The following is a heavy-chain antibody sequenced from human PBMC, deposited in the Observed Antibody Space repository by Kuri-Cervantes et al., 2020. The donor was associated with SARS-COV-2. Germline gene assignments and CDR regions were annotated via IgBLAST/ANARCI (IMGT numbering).Heavy chain of an antibody. CDR1: GFTFSIYT. Sequence: GESVKISCAASGFTFSIYTIHWVRQAPGKGLQYVSAISSTGRTTYYADSVKGRFTISRDNSRNTLDLQMNSLRAEDTAVYYCVRDSGDTSESEGAYDYWGQGTLVTVSS. CDR3: VRDSGDTSESEGAYDY. J-gene: IGHJ4*02. V-gene: IGHV3-64D*06. D-gene: IGHD3-10*01. CDR2: ISSTGRTT.